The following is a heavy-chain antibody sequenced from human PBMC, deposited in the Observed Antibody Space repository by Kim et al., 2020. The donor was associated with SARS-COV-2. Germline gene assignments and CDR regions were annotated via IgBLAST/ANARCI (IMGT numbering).Heavy chain of an antibody. J-gene: IGHJ1*01. CDR3: ARGKRGGAVAGTGGGY. V-gene: IGHV1-8*01. Sequence: ASVKVSCKASGYTFTSYDINWVRQAPGQGLEWMGWMNPNSGNTGYAQKFQGRVTMTRNTSISTAYMDLSSLRSEDTAVYYCARGKRGGAVAGTGGGYWGQGTLVTVSS. CDR2: MNPNSGNT. CDR1: GYTFTSYD. D-gene: IGHD6-19*01.